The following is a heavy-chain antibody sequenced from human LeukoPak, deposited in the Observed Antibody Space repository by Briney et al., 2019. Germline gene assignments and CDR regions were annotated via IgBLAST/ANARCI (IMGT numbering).Heavy chain of an antibody. V-gene: IGHV4-59*11. J-gene: IGHJ4*02. CDR2: IYYSGST. D-gene: IGHD6-19*01. CDR3: ALYSSGWSEYYFDY. CDR1: GGSISSHY. Sequence: SETLSLTCTVSGGSISSHYWSWIRQPPGKGLGWIGYIYYSGSTNYNPSLKSRVTISVDTSKNQFSLKLSSVTAADTAVYYCALYSSGWSEYYFDYWGQGTLVTVSS.